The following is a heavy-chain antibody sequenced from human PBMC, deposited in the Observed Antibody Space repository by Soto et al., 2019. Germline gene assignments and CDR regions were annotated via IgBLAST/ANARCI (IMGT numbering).Heavy chain of an antibody. V-gene: IGHV3-23*01. CDR1: GFPFSRYA. Sequence: GGSLRLSCTASGFPFSRYAVTWVRQAPGKGLEWLSIINGDGDNTFYADSVKGRFTISRDNSKNTLYLQMNSLRAEDTAIYYCVRPVDYWGQGTLVTVSS. CDR3: VRPVDY. J-gene: IGHJ4*02. CDR2: INGDGDNT.